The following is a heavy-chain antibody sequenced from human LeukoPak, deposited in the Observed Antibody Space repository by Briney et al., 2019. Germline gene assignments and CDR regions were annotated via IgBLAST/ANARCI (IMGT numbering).Heavy chain of an antibody. V-gene: IGHV4-30-4*01. CDR1: GGSISSGDYY. Sequence: SQTLSLTCTVSGGSISSGDYYWSWIRQPPGKGLEWIGYIYYSGSTYYNPSLKSRVTISVDTSKNQFSQKLSSVTAADTAVYYCARMGIAAAADYYGMDVWGKGTTVTVSS. CDR2: IYYSGST. J-gene: IGHJ6*04. CDR3: ARMGIAAAADYYGMDV. D-gene: IGHD6-13*01.